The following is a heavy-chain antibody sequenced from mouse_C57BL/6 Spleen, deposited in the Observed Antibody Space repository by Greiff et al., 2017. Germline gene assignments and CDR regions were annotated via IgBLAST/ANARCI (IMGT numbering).Heavy chain of an antibody. V-gene: IGHV1-50*01. D-gene: IGHD2-4*01. CDR1: GYTFTSYW. Sequence: QVQLQQPGAELVKPGASVKLSCKASGYTFTSYWMQWVKQRPGQGLEWIGETDPSDSYTNYNQKFKGKATLTVDTSSSTAYMQLSILTSEDSAVYYCARSYDFGYYFDYWGQGTTLTVSS. CDR3: ARSYDFGYYFDY. CDR2: TDPSDSYT. J-gene: IGHJ2*01.